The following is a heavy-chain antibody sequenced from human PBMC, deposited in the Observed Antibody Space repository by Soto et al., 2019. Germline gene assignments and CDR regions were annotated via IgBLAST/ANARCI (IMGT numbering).Heavy chain of an antibody. Sequence: VQLAQSGAEVKKPGASVKVSCQASGYRFTKYDIHWVRQAPGKRLEWMGWVNDGNENTKSSQKFQGRVSITWDTAASTVYMELSSLRSEDTAVYFCATQSPDYANRDFDYWGQGTLVTVSS. CDR1: GYRFTKYD. J-gene: IGHJ4*02. D-gene: IGHD4-17*01. CDR2: VNDGNENT. CDR3: ATQSPDYANRDFDY. V-gene: IGHV1-3*01.